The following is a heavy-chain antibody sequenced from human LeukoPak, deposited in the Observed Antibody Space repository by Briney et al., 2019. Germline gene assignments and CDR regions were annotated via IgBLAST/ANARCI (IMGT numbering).Heavy chain of an antibody. V-gene: IGHV3-23*01. D-gene: IGHD6-19*01. CDR2: ISGSGGST. CDR1: GFTLSSYA. J-gene: IGHJ1*01. Sequence: GGSLRLSCAASGFTLSSYAMSWVRQAPGKGLEWVSAISGSGGSTYYANSVKGRFTISRDNSKNTLYLQMNSLRDEDTAVYYCAKGPRFVAGVLEYFQHWGQGTLVTVSS. CDR3: AKGPRFVAGVLEYFQH.